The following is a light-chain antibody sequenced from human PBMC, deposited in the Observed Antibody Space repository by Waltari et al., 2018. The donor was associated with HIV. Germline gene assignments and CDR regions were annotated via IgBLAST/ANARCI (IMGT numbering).Light chain of an antibody. CDR3: LQYDTYSRT. J-gene: IGKJ1*01. Sequence: DIQMTQSPSTLSASLGDRVTITCRASQSISSWLAWYQQKPGKAPKLLIYKASNLESGVPSRFSGSGSGTEFTLTISGLQPDDFATYYCLQYDTYSRTFGQGTRVEIK. CDR1: QSISSW. V-gene: IGKV1-5*03. CDR2: KAS.